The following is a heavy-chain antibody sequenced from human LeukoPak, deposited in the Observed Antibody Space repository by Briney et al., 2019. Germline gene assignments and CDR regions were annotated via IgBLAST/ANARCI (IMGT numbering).Heavy chain of an antibody. CDR1: GYTFSSYG. J-gene: IGHJ4*02. CDR3: AKDYRVGATRGYFDY. V-gene: IGHV3-30*18. D-gene: IGHD1-26*01. Sequence: PGGSLRLSCAASGYTFSSYGMHWVRQAPGKGLEWVAVISYDGSNKYYADSVKGRFTISRDNSKNTLYLQMNSLRAEDTAVYYCAKDYRVGATRGYFDYWGQGTLVTVSS. CDR2: ISYDGSNK.